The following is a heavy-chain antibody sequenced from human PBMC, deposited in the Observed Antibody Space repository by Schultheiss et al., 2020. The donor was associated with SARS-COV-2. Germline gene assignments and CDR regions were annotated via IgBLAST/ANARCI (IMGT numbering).Heavy chain of an antibody. CDR2: INHSGST. J-gene: IGHJ4*02. CDR3: ARKYPVVGLEWSR. D-gene: IGHD3-3*01. CDR1: GGSFSGYY. Sequence: SETLSLTCAVYGGSFSGYYWSWIRQPPGKGLEWIGEINHSGSTNYNPSLKSRVTISVDTSNNQFSLKLSSVTAADTAVYYCARKYPVVGLEWSRWGQGTLVTVSS. V-gene: IGHV4-34*01.